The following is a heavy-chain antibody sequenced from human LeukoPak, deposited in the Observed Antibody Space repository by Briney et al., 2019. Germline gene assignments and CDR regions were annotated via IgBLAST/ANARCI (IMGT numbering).Heavy chain of an antibody. V-gene: IGHV3-74*01. D-gene: IGHD3-3*01. Sequence: GGSLRLSCAASGFTFSTYWMHRVRQAPGKGPVWVSRINSDGSITTYADSVKGRFTISRDDAKNTLYLQMNSLRAEDTAVYYCARLWSGISFDMWGQGTMVTVSS. CDR2: INSDGSIT. J-gene: IGHJ3*02. CDR1: GFTFSTYW. CDR3: ARLWSGISFDM.